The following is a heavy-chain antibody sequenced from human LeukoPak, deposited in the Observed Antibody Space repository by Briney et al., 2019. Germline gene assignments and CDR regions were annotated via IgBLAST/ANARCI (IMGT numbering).Heavy chain of an antibody. V-gene: IGHV3-48*04. CDR1: GFTFSTYW. CDR3: AKVNWCIATCADG. D-gene: IGHD2-8*01. CDR2: ISSSSSTI. J-gene: IGHJ4*02. Sequence: GGSLRLSCAASGFTFSTYWMHWVRQAPGKGLEWVSYISSSSSTIYYADSVKGRFTISRDNAKNSLYLQMNSLRAEDTGVYYCAKVNWCIATCADGWGQGTLVTVSS.